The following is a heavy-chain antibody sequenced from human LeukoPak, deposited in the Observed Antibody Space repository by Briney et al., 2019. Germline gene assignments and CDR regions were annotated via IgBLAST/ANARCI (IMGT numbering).Heavy chain of an antibody. Sequence: GGSLRLSCAASGFTSSSYGMHWVRQDPGKGLEWVAFIRYDGSNKYYADSVKGRFTISRDNSKNTLYLQMNSMRAEDTAVYYCAKTPWFGEFYFDYWGQGTLVTASS. CDR2: IRYDGSNK. D-gene: IGHD3-10*01. V-gene: IGHV3-30*02. CDR3: AKTPWFGEFYFDY. J-gene: IGHJ4*02. CDR1: GFTSSSYG.